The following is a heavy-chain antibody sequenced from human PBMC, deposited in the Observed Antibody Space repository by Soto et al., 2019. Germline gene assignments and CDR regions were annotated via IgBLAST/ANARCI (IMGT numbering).Heavy chain of an antibody. CDR1: GGSISSYY. V-gene: IGHV4-59*01. CDR3: ARGDGYKGGYYYGMDV. CDR2: IYYSGST. Sequence: KTSETLSLTCTVSGGSISSYYWSWIRQPPGKGLEWIGYIYYSGSTNYNPSPKSRVTISVDTSKNQFSLKLSSVTAADTAVYYCARGDGYKGGYYYGMDVWGQGTTVTVSS. J-gene: IGHJ6*02. D-gene: IGHD5-12*01.